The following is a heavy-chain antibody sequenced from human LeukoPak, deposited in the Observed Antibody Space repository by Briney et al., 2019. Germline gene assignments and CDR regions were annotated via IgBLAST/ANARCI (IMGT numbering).Heavy chain of an antibody. Sequence: ASVKVSCKASGGTFSSYAISWVRQAPGQGLEWMGGIIPIFGTANYAQKFQGRVTMTRDTSIGTAYMQLSGLTFDDTAVYYCAKFWHSDCWGQGTLVTVSS. J-gene: IGHJ4*02. CDR3: AKFWHSDC. CDR2: IIPIFGTA. V-gene: IGHV1-69*05. CDR1: GGTFSSYA.